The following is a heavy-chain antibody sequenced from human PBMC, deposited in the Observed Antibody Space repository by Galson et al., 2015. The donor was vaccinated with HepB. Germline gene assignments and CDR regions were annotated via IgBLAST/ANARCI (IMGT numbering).Heavy chain of an antibody. CDR1: GGSISSYY. CDR2: IYYSGST. D-gene: IGHD1-1*01. Sequence: QVQLQESGPGLVKPSETLSLTCTVSGGSISSYYWSWIRQPPGKGLEWIGYIYYSGSTNYNPSLKSRVTISVDTSKNQFSLKLSSVTAADTAVYYCATWRTGTTDYWGQGTLVTVSS. V-gene: IGHV4-59*01. CDR3: ATWRTGTTDY. J-gene: IGHJ4*02.